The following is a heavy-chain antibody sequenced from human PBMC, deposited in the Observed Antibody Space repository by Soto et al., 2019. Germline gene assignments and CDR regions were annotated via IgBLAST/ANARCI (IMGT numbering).Heavy chain of an antibody. CDR1: GIPVSSNY. CDR3: ARDGPSYYASRMDV. J-gene: IGHJ6*02. V-gene: IGHV3-53*04. CDR2: LHSGGDT. D-gene: IGHD3-10*01. Sequence: EVQLVESGGGLVQPGGSLRLSCAASGIPVSSNYMTWVRQAPGKGLEWVSVLHSGGDTYYANSVKGRFTISRHDSTNTLFLQMSSLTPVDTAVYYCARDGPSYYASRMDVWGQGTTVTVSS.